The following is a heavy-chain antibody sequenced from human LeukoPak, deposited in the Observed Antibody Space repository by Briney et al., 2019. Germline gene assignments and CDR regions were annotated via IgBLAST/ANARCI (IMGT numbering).Heavy chain of an antibody. D-gene: IGHD2-2*02. CDR2: IIPIRGIA. CDR1: GGTFSSYA. V-gene: IGHV1-69*04. Sequence: GASVKVSCKASGGTFSSYAISWVRQAPGQGLEWMGRIIPIRGIANYAQKFQGRVTITADKSTSTAYMELSSLRSEDTAVYYCAREGFLGTIPRYYFDYWGQGTLVTVSS. CDR3: AREGFLGTIPRYYFDY. J-gene: IGHJ4*02.